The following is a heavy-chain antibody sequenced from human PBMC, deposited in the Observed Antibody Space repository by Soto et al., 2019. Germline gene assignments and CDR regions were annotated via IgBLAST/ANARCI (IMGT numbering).Heavy chain of an antibody. CDR1: GGSFIKFG. CDR2: IVPLFGTT. D-gene: IGHD1-26*01. J-gene: IGHJ4*02. V-gene: IGHV1-69*01. CDR3: APSFDSERYTDY. Sequence: QVQLVQSGAEVKKPGSSVKVSCQASGGSFIKFGISWVRRAPGQGLEWMGGIVPLFGTTNYAQKFQGRVTITADESTTTSYMELSSLTSEDTAVYYCAPSFDSERYTDYWGQGTLVTVSS.